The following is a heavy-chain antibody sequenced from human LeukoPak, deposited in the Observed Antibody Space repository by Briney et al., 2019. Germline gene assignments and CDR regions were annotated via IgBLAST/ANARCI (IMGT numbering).Heavy chain of an antibody. V-gene: IGHV4-39*07. J-gene: IGHJ4*02. D-gene: IGHD5-18*01. CDR3: ARDRYSYGYFDY. CDR1: GGSISSSSYY. Sequence: PSETLSLTCTVSGGSISSSSYYWGWIRQPPGKGLEWIGEINHSGSTNYNPSLKSRVTISVDTSKNQSSLKLSSVTAADTAVYYCARDRYSYGYFDYWGQGTLVTVSS. CDR2: INHSGST.